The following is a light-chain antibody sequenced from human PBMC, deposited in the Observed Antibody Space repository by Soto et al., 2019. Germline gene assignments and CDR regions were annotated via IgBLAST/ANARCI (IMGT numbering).Light chain of an antibody. V-gene: IGKV3-20*01. CDR3: HQYGTSPRT. Sequence: EIVLTQSPGTLSLSPGERATLSCRASQTVYRTYFPWYQQKPGQTPRLLIYGVSSRATGIPYRFSGSGSGTDFTLTITRLEPEDLAVYFCHQYGTSPRTFGQGTKVEI. CDR2: GVS. J-gene: IGKJ1*01. CDR1: QTVYRTY.